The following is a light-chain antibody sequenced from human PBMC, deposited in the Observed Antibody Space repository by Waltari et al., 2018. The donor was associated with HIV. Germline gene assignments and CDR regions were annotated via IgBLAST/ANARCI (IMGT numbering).Light chain of an antibody. CDR2: EVS. J-gene: IGLJ3*02. CDR3: TSYISSASPE. V-gene: IGLV2-14*01. Sequence: QSALTQPASVSGSPGQSITISCTGTGSDLRDYNSVSWYQHHPGKAPKVNIYEVSNRPSGVSSRFSGSISGNTASLTISGLQAEDEADYFCTSYISSASPEFGGGTKVTVL. CDR1: GSDLRDYNS.